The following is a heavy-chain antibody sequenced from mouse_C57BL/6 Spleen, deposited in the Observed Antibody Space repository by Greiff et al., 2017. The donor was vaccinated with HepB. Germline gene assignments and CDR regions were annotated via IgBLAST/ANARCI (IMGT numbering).Heavy chain of an antibody. J-gene: IGHJ1*03. Sequence: EVMLVESGGGLVKPGGSLKLSCAASGFTFSSYAMSWVRQTPEKRLEWVATISDGGSYTYYPDNVKGRFTISRDNAKNNLYLQMSHLKSEDTAMYYCARVNYGNHERYFDVWGTGTTVTVSS. D-gene: IGHD2-1*01. CDR1: GFTFSSYA. CDR2: ISDGGSYT. CDR3: ARVNYGNHERYFDV. V-gene: IGHV5-4*03.